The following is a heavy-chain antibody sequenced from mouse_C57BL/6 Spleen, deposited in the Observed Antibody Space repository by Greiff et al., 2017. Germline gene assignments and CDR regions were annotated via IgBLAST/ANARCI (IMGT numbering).Heavy chain of an antibody. Sequence: DVKLVESGGGLVKPGGSLKLSCAASGFTFSSYTMSWVRQTPEKRLEWVATISGGGGNTYYPDSVKGRFTISRDNAKNTLYLQMSSLRSEDTALYYCARLWSWYFDVWGTGTTVTVSS. D-gene: IGHD1-1*02. V-gene: IGHV5-9*01. CDR2: ISGGGGNT. CDR3: ARLWSWYFDV. J-gene: IGHJ1*03. CDR1: GFTFSSYT.